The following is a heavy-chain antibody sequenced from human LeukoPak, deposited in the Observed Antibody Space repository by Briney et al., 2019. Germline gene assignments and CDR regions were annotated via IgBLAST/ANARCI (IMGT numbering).Heavy chain of an antibody. CDR2: IWYDGSNK. CDR1: GFTFSSYG. V-gene: IGHV3-33*06. D-gene: IGHD2-15*01. CDR3: AKPYCSGGSCRTNYFDY. J-gene: IGHJ4*02. Sequence: PGGSLRLSCAASGFTFSSYGMHWVRQAPGKGLEWVAVIWYDGSNKYYADSVKGRFTISRDNSNNTLYLQMNSLRAEDTAVHYCAKPYCSGGSCRTNYFDYWGQGTLVTVSS.